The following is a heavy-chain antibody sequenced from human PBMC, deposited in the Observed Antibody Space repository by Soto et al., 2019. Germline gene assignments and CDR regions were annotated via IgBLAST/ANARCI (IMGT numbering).Heavy chain of an antibody. D-gene: IGHD2-21*02. V-gene: IGHV3-23*01. J-gene: IGHJ3*01. Sequence: PGGSLRLSCAASGFTFSSYAMSWVRQAPGKGLEWVSSIGGSGGNTYYADSVKGRFTISRDNSKNTLFLQMNRLRAEDTAEYYCARGDRGAFDLWGQGTMVT. CDR1: GFTFSSYA. CDR3: ARGDRGAFDL. CDR2: IGGSGGNT.